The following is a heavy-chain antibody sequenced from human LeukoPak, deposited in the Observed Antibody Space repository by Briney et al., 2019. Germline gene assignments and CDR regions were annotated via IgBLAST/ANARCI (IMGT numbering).Heavy chain of an antibody. D-gene: IGHD6-13*01. CDR1: GFTFDDYA. V-gene: IGHV3-9*01. Sequence: GRSLRPSCAASGFTFDDYAMHWVRQAPGKGLEWVSGISWNSGSIGYADSVKGRFTFSRDNSKNTLYLQMTSLRAEDTAVYYCARVNFAAAAMDVWGKGTTVTVSS. CDR3: ARVNFAAAAMDV. CDR2: ISWNSGSI. J-gene: IGHJ6*04.